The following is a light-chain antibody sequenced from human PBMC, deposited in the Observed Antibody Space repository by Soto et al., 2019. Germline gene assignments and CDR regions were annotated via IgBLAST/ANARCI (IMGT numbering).Light chain of an antibody. Sequence: DIQMTQSPSSLSASEGDRVTITCRASESISRHLNWYQQKPGKAPKLLIYAASSLQNGVPSRFSGSGSGTEFALTISNLQPEDFAIYCCQQRYSTLAITFGQGTRLEIK. CDR1: ESISRH. CDR2: AAS. CDR3: QQRYSTLAIT. J-gene: IGKJ5*01. V-gene: IGKV1-39*01.